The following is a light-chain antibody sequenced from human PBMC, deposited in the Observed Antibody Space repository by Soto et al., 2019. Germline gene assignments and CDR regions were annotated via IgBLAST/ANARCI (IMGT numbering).Light chain of an antibody. CDR1: QGIKYY. CDR2: GAS. Sequence: EIVMTQSPATLSVSPGERATLSCRASQGIKYYVAWFQQKPGQAPRLLIYGASTRATAIPARFSGSGSGTEFTLSIRSLQSADFAVYYCQQYNTWPRTFGQGTKVETK. J-gene: IGKJ1*01. CDR3: QQYNTWPRT. V-gene: IGKV3-15*01.